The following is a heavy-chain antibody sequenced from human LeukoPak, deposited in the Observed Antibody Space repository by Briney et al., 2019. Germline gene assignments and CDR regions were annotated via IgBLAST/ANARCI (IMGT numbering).Heavy chain of an antibody. J-gene: IGHJ6*02. CDR3: ARGGSYRAPDYNYYYGMDV. D-gene: IGHD3-16*02. CDR1: GLTFDDSA. CDR2: INRSGGTV. Sequence: GGSLRLSCAASGLTFDDSAMHWVRQVPGKGLEWVSGINRSGGTVGYADSVKGRFTISRDNAKNSLYLQMSSLRADDTAVYYCARGGSYRAPDYNYYYGMDVWGQGTTATVSS. V-gene: IGHV3-9*01.